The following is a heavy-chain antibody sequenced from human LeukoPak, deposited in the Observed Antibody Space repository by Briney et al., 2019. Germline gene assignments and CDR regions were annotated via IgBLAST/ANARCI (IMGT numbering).Heavy chain of an antibody. J-gene: IGHJ4*02. D-gene: IGHD3-22*01. Sequence: GGSLRLSCLVSGFSFSDYAMSWVRRAPGKGLEWVSAITGSGQTKYYTDSVKGRFTMSRDNSKNTLYLQMNSLSDEDTAEYFCAKESLVVIESYFDNWGQGTLVLVSS. CDR2: ITGSGQTK. CDR1: GFSFSDYA. CDR3: AKESLVVIESYFDN. V-gene: IGHV3-23*01.